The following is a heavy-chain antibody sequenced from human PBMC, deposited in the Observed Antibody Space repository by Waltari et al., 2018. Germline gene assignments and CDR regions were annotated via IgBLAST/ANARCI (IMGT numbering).Heavy chain of an antibody. D-gene: IGHD6-19*01. J-gene: IGHJ4*02. Sequence: QVQLQQWGAGLLKPSETLSLTFAVYGGSFRGYYWSWIRQSPGKGLEWIGEINHSGSTNYNPSLKSRVTISVDTSKNQFSLKVSSVTAADTAVYYCARQFSSGWYSEYWGQGTLVTVSS. CDR1: GGSFRGYY. CDR2: INHSGST. CDR3: ARQFSSGWYSEY. V-gene: IGHV4-34*01.